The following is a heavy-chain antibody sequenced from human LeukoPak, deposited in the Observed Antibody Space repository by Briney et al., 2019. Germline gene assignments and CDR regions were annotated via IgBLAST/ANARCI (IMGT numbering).Heavy chain of an antibody. J-gene: IGHJ5*02. CDR2: IYTSGST. V-gene: IGHV4-4*07. Sequence: SETLSLTCTVSGGSISSYYWSWIRQPAGKGLEWIGRIYTSGSTNYNPSLKSRVTMSVDTSKNQFSLKLSSATAADTAVYYCARDDLTGYSYGNWFDPWGQGTLVTVSS. CDR1: GGSISSYY. D-gene: IGHD5-18*01. CDR3: ARDDLTGYSYGNWFDP.